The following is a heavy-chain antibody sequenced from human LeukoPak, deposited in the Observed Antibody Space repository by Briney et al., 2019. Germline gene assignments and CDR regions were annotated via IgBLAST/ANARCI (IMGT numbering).Heavy chain of an antibody. J-gene: IGHJ4*02. CDR3: ARGYSSGWDY. V-gene: IGHV4-61*08. Sequence: SETLSLTCTVSGGSISSGDYYWSWIRQPPGKGPEWIGYIYYSGSTNYNPSLKSRVTISVDTSKNQFSLKLSSVTAADTAVYYCARGYSSGWDYWGQGTLVTVSS. CDR2: IYYSGST. CDR1: GGSISSGDYY. D-gene: IGHD6-19*01.